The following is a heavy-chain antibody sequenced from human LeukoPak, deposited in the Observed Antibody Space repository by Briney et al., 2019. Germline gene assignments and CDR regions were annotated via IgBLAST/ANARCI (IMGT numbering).Heavy chain of an antibody. CDR2: ILYDGSSK. J-gene: IGHJ6*02. V-gene: IGHV3-30*04. D-gene: IGHD3-10*01. CDR3: AREYYYGSGSYNYGIDV. CDR1: GITFGSYA. Sequence: GGSLRLSCAASGITFGSYAMHWVRQAPGKGLEWVAVILYDGSSKYYADSVKGRFTISRDNSKNTLYLQMNTLRAEDTAVYYCAREYYYGSGSYNYGIDVWGQGTTVTVSS.